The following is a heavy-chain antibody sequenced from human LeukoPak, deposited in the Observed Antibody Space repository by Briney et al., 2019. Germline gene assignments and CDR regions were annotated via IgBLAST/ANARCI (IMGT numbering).Heavy chain of an antibody. V-gene: IGHV4-30-4*08. CDR1: GGSITSGSYY. J-gene: IGHJ4*02. CDR2: IYYSGST. CDR3: ASSEKDEVLRFLEWSPGFDY. Sequence: SETLSLTCTVSGGSITSGSYYWGWIRQPPGKGLEWIGYIYYSGSTSYNPSLKSRVTILVDTSKNQFSLKLSSMTAADTAVYYCASSEKDEVLRFLEWSPGFDYWGQGTLVTVSS. D-gene: IGHD3-3*01.